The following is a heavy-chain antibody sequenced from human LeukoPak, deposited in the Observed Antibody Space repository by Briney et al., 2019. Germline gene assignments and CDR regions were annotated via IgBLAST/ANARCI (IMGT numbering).Heavy chain of an antibody. J-gene: IGHJ4*02. D-gene: IGHD3-22*01. CDR2: MNPNSGNT. Sequence: ASVKVSCKASGYTFTSYDINWVRQATGQGLEWMGWMNPNSGNTGYAQKFQGRVTMTRNTSISTAYMELSSLRSEDTAVYYCARGLYYYDSSGYYYGDYWGQGTLVTVSS. CDR1: GYTFTSYD. CDR3: ARGLYYYDSSGYYYGDY. V-gene: IGHV1-8*01.